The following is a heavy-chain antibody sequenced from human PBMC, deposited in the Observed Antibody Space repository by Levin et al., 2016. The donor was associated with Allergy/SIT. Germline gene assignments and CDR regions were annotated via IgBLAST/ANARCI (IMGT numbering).Heavy chain of an antibody. V-gene: IGHV4-34*01. CDR3: VRGLLKSCTTTNCYRDRFYYHGLDV. J-gene: IGHJ6*02. D-gene: IGHD2-2*02. CDR1: GGSFSGKY. Sequence: SETLSLTCAVYGGSFSGKYWSWVRQTPGKGLEWIGEINHSGGTNYNPSLKSRVRMSVDTSKNQFSLKLRSMTAADTGVYFCVRGLLKSCTTTNCYRDRFYYHGLDVWGQGTAVTVSS. CDR2: INHSGGT.